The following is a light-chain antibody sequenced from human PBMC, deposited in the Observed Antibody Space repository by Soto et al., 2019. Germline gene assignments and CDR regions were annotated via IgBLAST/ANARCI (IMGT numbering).Light chain of an antibody. Sequence: DIQLTQSPSTLSASVGDRVTITCRASQSVFIWLTWYQQKPGRAPKLLIYKASSLESGVPSRFSGSGSGTEFTLTISSLQPDEFATYYCQQYNGYSQTFGQVTKVEIK. CDR1: QSVFIW. CDR2: KAS. J-gene: IGKJ1*01. CDR3: QQYNGYSQT. V-gene: IGKV1-5*03.